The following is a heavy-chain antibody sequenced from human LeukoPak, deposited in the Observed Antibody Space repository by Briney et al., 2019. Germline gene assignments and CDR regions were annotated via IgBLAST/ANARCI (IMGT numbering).Heavy chain of an antibody. V-gene: IGHV4-59*12. CDR1: GGSISSYY. Sequence: SETLSLTCTVSGGSISSYYWSWIRQPPGKGLEWIGYIYYSGSTNYNPSLKSRVTISIDTSKNQFSLRLTSVTAADTAVYYCARGGYCGGDCYPGRFDYWGQGTLVTVSS. J-gene: IGHJ4*02. D-gene: IGHD2-21*02. CDR2: IYYSGST. CDR3: ARGGYCGGDCYPGRFDY.